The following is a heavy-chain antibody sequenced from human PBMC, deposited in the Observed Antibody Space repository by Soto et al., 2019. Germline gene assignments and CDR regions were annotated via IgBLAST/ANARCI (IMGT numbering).Heavy chain of an antibody. J-gene: IGHJ6*02. CDR2: IDPSDSYT. CDR1: GYSFTSYW. D-gene: IGHD5-12*01. V-gene: IGHV5-10-1*01. Sequence: GESLKISCKGSGYSFTSYWISWVRQMPGKGLEWMGRIDPSDSYTNYSPSFQGHVTISADKSISTAYLQWSSLKASDTAMYYCARQDIVATQYYYYYGMDVWGQGTTVTVSS. CDR3: ARQDIVATQYYYYYGMDV.